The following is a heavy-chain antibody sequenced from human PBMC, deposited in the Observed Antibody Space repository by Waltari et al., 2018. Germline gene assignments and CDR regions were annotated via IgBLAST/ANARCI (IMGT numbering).Heavy chain of an antibody. Sequence: QVQLQQWGAGLLKPSETLSLTCAVYGGSFSGYYWSWIRQPPGKGLEWIGEINHSGSTNYNPSLKSRVTISVDTSKNQFSLKLSSVTAADTAVYYCARKPAEGVDYWGQGTLVTVSS. CDR2: INHSGST. CDR1: GGSFSGYY. CDR3: ARKPAEGVDY. J-gene: IGHJ4*02. V-gene: IGHV4-34*01.